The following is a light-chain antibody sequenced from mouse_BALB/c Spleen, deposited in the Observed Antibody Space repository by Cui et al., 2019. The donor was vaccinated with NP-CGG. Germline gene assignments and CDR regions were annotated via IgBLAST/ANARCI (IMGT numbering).Light chain of an antibody. V-gene: IGLV1*01. J-gene: IGLJ1*01. CDR3: ALWYSNHWV. CDR1: TGAVTTSNY. CDR2: GTN. Sequence: QAVVTQESALTTSPGETVTLTCRSSTGAVTTSNYANWVQEKPDHLFTGLIGGTNNRAPGVPARFSGSLTGDKAALTITGAQTEDDAIYFCALWYSNHWVFGGGTKLTV.